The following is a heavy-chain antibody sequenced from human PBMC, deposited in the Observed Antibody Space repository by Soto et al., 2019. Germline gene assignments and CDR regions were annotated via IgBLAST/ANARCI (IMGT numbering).Heavy chain of an antibody. CDR3: ARGIATGQLDP. Sequence: QVQLVQSGAEVKKPGASVKISCKASGYTFTRYTMNWVRQAPGQRLEWMGWINPDNGNTKSSQKFHDRDIITRDTSASTAYMDVSSLRSEDTAVYYCARGIATGQLDPWGQGTLVTVSS. J-gene: IGHJ5*02. D-gene: IGHD2-15*01. CDR1: GYTFTRYT. CDR2: INPDNGNT. V-gene: IGHV1-3*01.